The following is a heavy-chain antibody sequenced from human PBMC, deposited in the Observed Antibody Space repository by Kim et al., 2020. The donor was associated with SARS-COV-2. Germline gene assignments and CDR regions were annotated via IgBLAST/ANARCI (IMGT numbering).Heavy chain of an antibody. D-gene: IGHD4-17*01. CDR1: GFTFSSYG. Sequence: GGSLRLSCAASGFTFSSYGMHWVRQAPGKGLEWVAVIWYDGSNKYYADSVKGRFTISRDNSKNTLYLQMNSLRAEDTAVYYCASLKPDPDYGDYFDYWGQGTLVTVSS. V-gene: IGHV3-33*01. CDR3: ASLKPDPDYGDYFDY. CDR2: IWYDGSNK. J-gene: IGHJ4*02.